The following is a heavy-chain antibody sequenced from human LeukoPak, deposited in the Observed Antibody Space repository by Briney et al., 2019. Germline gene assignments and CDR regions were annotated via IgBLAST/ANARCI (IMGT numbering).Heavy chain of an antibody. CDR2: IKQDGSEK. D-gene: IGHD2-15*01. CDR3: ARETPRRYYFDY. CDR1: GFTFSSXW. V-gene: IGHV3-7*01. Sequence: GGXXXLSCAASGFTFSSXWMSWVRQXPXXXXXXVANIKQDGSEKYYVDSVKGRFTISRDNAKNSLYLQMNSLRAEDTAVYYCARETPRRYYFDYWGQGTLVTVSS. J-gene: IGHJ4*02.